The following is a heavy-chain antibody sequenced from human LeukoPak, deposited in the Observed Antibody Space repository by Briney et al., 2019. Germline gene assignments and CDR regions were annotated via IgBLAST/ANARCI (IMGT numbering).Heavy chain of an antibody. J-gene: IGHJ4*02. CDR3: AREYSSSSGKALDY. CDR2: ISSSGSTL. Sequence: GGSLRLSCAASGFTFSSYSMNWVRQAPGKGLEWVSYISSSGSTLHYADSVNGRFTISRVSAKSSLYLQLNSLRDEDTAVYYCAREYSSSSGKALDYWGQGTLVTVSS. CDR1: GFTFSSYS. V-gene: IGHV3-48*02. D-gene: IGHD6-6*01.